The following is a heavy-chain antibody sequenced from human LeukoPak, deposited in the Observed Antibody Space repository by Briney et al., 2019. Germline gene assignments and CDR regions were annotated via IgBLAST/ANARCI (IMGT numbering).Heavy chain of an antibody. D-gene: IGHD6-6*01. V-gene: IGHV3-21*01. J-gene: IGHJ4*02. CDR2: ISSSSSYI. Sequence: GGSLRLSCAASGFTFSSYSMNWVRQAPGKGLEWVSSISSSSSYIYYADSVKGRFTISGDNAKNSLYLQMNSLRAEDTAVYYCARDILLYSSSGGAFDYWGQGTLVTVSS. CDR3: ARDILLYSSSGGAFDY. CDR1: GFTFSSYS.